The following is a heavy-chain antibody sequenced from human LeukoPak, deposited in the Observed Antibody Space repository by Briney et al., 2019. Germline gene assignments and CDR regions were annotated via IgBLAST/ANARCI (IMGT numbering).Heavy chain of an antibody. CDR2: IWYDGSNK. V-gene: IGHV3-30*02. D-gene: IGHD6-13*01. Sequence: GGSLRLSCAASGFTFSSYGMHWVRQAPGKGLEWVAVIWYDGSNKYYADSVKGRFTISRDNSKNTLYLQMNSLRAEDTAVYYCAKDSDVEQQLVLIFDYWGQGTLVTVSS. CDR1: GFTFSSYG. J-gene: IGHJ4*02. CDR3: AKDSDVEQQLVLIFDY.